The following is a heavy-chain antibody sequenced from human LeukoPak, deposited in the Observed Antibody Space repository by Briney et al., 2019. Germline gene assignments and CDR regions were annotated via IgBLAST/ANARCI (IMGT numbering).Heavy chain of an antibody. D-gene: IGHD3-10*01. J-gene: IGHJ4*02. CDR3: AREANYYGSGSYFEGTFDY. Sequence: SETLSLTCTVSGYSISNGYYWGWIRQPPGKGLEWVGSIYHRGSTYYNPSLRSRVTISLDRSKKKFSLKLTSVTAADTAVYYCAREANYYGSGSYFEGTFDYWGQGSLVTVSS. CDR2: IYHRGST. CDR1: GYSISNGYY. V-gene: IGHV4-38-2*02.